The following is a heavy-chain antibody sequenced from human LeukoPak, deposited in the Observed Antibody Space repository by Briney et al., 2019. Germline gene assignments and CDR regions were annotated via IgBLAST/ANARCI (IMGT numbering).Heavy chain of an antibody. D-gene: IGHD2-2*01. CDR2: IYHSGST. V-gene: IGHV4-4*02. Sequence: SETLSLTCALSGGSISSSNWWSWVRQPPGKGLEWIGEIYHSGSTNYNPSLKSRVTISVDKSKNQFSLMLSSVTAADTGVYYCARDTSSLGFNYWGQGTLVTVSS. CDR3: ARDTSSLGFNY. J-gene: IGHJ4*02. CDR1: GGSISSSNW.